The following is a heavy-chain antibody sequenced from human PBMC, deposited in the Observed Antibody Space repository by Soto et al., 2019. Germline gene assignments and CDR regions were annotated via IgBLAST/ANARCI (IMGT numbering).Heavy chain of an antibody. D-gene: IGHD6-19*01. J-gene: IGHJ4*01. Sequence: QVHLVQSGAAVTTPGSSVTVSCKASGGIFSDYGFTWVRQAPGQRPEWMGGVVPILRSTNSAQRFQGRVTITADESTRTAYIELTSLTSDDADVYYCATVGVRGGYAFDEWGQGTMVTVSS. CDR2: VVPILRST. V-gene: IGHV1-69*01. CDR1: GGIFSDYG. CDR3: ATVGVRGGYAFDE.